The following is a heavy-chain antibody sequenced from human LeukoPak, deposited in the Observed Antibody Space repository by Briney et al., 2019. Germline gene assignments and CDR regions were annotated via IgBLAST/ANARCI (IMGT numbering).Heavy chain of an antibody. Sequence: GGSLRLSCAASGFTFSSYAMHWVRQAPGKGLEWVAVISYDGSNKYYADSVKGRFTISRDNSKNTLYLQMNSLRAEDTAVYYCARGSGSYYLHYWGQGTLVTVSS. CDR2: ISYDGSNK. J-gene: IGHJ4*02. CDR3: ARGSGSYYLHY. D-gene: IGHD1-26*01. CDR1: GFTFSSYA. V-gene: IGHV3-30-3*01.